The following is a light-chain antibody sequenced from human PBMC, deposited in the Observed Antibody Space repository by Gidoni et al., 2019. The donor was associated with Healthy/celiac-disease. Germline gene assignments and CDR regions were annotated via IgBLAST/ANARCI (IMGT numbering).Light chain of an antibody. J-gene: IGKJ1*01. CDR1: QSISSY. CDR3: QQSYSTLWT. CDR2: AAS. V-gene: IGKV1-39*01. Sequence: IQMTQSPSSLSASVGDRVTITCRASQSISSYLNWYQQKQGKAPKLLIYAASSLQSGVPSRFSGSGSGTDFTLTISSLQPEDFATYYCQQSYSTLWTFGQGTKVEIK.